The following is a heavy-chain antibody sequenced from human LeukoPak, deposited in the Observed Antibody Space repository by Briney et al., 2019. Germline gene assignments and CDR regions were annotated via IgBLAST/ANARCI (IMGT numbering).Heavy chain of an antibody. V-gene: IGHV1-69*06. Sequence: SVKVSCKASGGTFSSYAISWVRQAPGQGLEWMGGIIPIFGTANYAQKFQGRVTITADKSTSTAYMELSSLRSEDTAVYYCARDGSGWYHNDAFDIWGQGTMVTVSS. J-gene: IGHJ3*02. D-gene: IGHD6-19*01. CDR1: GGTFSSYA. CDR3: ARDGSGWYHNDAFDI. CDR2: IIPIFGTA.